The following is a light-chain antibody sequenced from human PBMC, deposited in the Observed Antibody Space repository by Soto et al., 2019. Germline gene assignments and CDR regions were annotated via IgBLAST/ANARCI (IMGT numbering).Light chain of an antibody. CDR3: QQYNNWPPFS. Sequence: RVMTQSPATLSASPGEKIALSCRASQTVSSNLAWYQHKPGRAPRLLIYATSTRATDVSARFSGSGDGTEFTLTISSLQPEDFAVYYYQQYNNWPPFSFGPGTKVEIK. CDR1: QTVSSN. J-gene: IGKJ1*01. V-gene: IGKV3-15*01. CDR2: ATS.